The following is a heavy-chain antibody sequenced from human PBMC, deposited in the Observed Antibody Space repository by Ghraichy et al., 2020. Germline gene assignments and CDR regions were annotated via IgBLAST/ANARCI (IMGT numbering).Heavy chain of an antibody. J-gene: IGHJ4*01. CDR1: GITFSSYS. Sequence: GESLNISCAASGITFSSYSMNWVRQAPGKGLEWVSSISYSSDYIYYADSVKGRFTISRDNAKNSLYLQMNSLRVGDTAVYYCATDLGGYDPFDYWGHGTLVTVSS. CDR2: ISYSSDYI. D-gene: IGHD5-12*01. V-gene: IGHV3-21*01. CDR3: ATDLGGYDPFDY.